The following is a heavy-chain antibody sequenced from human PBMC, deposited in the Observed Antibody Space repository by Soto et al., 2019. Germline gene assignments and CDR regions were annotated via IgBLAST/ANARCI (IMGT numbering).Heavy chain of an antibody. CDR2: INPNSGGT. V-gene: IGHV1-2*02. D-gene: IGHD1-1*01. Sequence: ASVKVSCKASGYTFSDYYIHCVRQAPGQGLEWMGWINPNSGGTKYAPKFQGGVTMTRDTSITTAYMELSRLRSGDTAVYYCAREPATAKPEGVDFWGQGTLVT. J-gene: IGHJ4*02. CDR3: AREPATAKPEGVDF. CDR1: GYTFSDYY.